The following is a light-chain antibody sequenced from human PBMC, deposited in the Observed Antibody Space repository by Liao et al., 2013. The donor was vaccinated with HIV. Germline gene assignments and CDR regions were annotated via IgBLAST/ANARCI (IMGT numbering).Light chain of an antibody. Sequence: SYELTQPPSVSVSPGQTARITCSGDALPKQYAYWYQQKPGQAPVLVIYKDSERPSGIPERFSGSNSGNTATLTISGTQAMDEADYYCQAWDSSKDVVFGGGTKLTVL. CDR2: KDS. CDR3: QAWDSSKDVV. V-gene: IGLV3-25*02. J-gene: IGLJ2*01. CDR1: ALPKQY.